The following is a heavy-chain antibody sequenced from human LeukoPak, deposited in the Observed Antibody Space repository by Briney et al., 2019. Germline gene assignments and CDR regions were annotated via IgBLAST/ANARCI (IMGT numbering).Heavy chain of an antibody. CDR2: TRNKPNSYTT. CDR3: AKSATWIQYFDY. D-gene: IGHD5-18*01. Sequence: PGGSLRLSCAASGFIVSDHYMDWVRQAPGKGLEWVGRTRNKPNSYTTEYAASVKGRFTISRDDSKDLVYLQMSSLKTEDTAVYYCAKSATWIQYFDYWGQGTLVTVSS. CDR1: GFIVSDHY. V-gene: IGHV3-72*01. J-gene: IGHJ4*02.